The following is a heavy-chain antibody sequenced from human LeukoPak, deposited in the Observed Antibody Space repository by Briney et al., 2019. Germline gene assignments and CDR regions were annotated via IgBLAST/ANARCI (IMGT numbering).Heavy chain of an antibody. CDR3: ARESRDSGGHDAFDI. J-gene: IGHJ3*02. V-gene: IGHV4-39*07. CDR2: IYYTGST. Sequence: SETLSLTCTVSGGSITSSSYYWGWIRQPPGKGPEWIGSIYYTGSTNYNPSLKSRVTISLDTSKNQFSLKLSSVTAADTAVYYCARESRDSGGHDAFDIWGQGTMVTVSS. D-gene: IGHD3-10*01. CDR1: GGSITSSSYY.